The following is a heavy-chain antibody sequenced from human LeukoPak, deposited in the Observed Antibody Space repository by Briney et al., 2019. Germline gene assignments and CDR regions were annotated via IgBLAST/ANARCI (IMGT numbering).Heavy chain of an antibody. CDR2: IIPLLSIA. D-gene: IGHD7-27*01. Sequence: SVKVSCKASGYTFTSYGISRVRQAPGQGLEWMGRIIPLLSIANYAHHFQDRVTITADKTTSTAYMQLSSLRSEDTAVYYCARDGNWGNVNWFDPWGQGTLVTVSS. J-gene: IGHJ5*02. CDR3: ARDGNWGNVNWFDP. CDR1: GYTFTSYG. V-gene: IGHV1-69*04.